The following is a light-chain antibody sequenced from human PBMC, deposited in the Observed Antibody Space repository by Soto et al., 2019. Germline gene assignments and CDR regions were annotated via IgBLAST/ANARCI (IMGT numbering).Light chain of an antibody. CDR1: QSISSY. V-gene: IGKV1-39*01. Sequence: DIEMTQSPSSLSVSVGDRVTITCRASQSISSYLNWYQQKPGQAPKLLIYAASNRQSGVPARFSGCGSGTDFTLTISSLQPEDFATYYCQQSDSTPLTFGAGTKVDIK. CDR3: QQSDSTPLT. J-gene: IGKJ3*01. CDR2: AAS.